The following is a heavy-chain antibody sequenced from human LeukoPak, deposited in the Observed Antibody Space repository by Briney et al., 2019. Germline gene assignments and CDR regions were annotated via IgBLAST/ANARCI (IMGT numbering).Heavy chain of an antibody. CDR1: GYTFTGYY. J-gene: IGHJ4*02. CDR3: ARGYFDNYFDY. Sequence: GASVTVSCKASGYTFTGYYIHWVRQAPGQGLEWLGWINPNSGGTSNAQKFQGRVTMTRDTSISTAYLELSRLRPDDTAVYYCARGYFDNYFDYWGQGTLVSVSS. D-gene: IGHD3-22*01. CDR2: INPNSGGT. V-gene: IGHV1-2*02.